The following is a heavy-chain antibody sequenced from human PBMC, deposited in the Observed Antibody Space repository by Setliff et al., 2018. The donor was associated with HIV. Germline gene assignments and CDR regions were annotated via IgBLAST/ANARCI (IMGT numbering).Heavy chain of an antibody. CDR1: GGTFSSHA. V-gene: IGHV1-69*05. J-gene: IGHJ6*04. CDR2: IIPIFGTA. CDR3: ARDGGPGSGWGDYSYYYSMDV. Sequence: ASVKVSCKASGGTFSSHAISWVRQAPGQGLEWMGGIIPIFGTANYAQEFQGRVTITTDESADTAYMELSSLRFEDTAVYYCARDGGPGSGWGDYSYYYSMDVWGKGTTVTVSS. D-gene: IGHD6-19*01.